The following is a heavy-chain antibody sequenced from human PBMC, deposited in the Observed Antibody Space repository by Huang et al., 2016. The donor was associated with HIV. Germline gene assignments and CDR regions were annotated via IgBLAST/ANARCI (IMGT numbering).Heavy chain of an antibody. CDR2: SKSDGSST. V-gene: IGHV3-74*01. CDR3: ARGSRQGKYYYGSGTAY. CDR1: GFTFSSYW. Sequence: EVQLVESGGGLVQPGGSLRLSCAASGFTFSSYWMHWVRQVPGKGPGWVSNSKSDGSSTSYADSGKGRFTIARDNAKNTLYLQMNSLRAEDTAVYYCARGSRQGKYYYGSGTAYWGQGTLVTVSS. D-gene: IGHD3-10*01. J-gene: IGHJ4*02.